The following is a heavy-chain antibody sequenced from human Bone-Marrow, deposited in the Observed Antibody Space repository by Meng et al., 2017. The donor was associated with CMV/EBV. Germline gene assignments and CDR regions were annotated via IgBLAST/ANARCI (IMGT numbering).Heavy chain of an antibody. CDR2: IIPIFGTA. CDR3: ATPNYSSGWYTPFDY. D-gene: IGHD6-19*01. J-gene: IGHJ4*02. CDR1: GRTFSSYA. V-gene: IGHV1-69*13. Sequence: SVKVSCKASGRTFSSYAISWVRQAPGQGLEWMGVIIPIFGTANYAQKFQGRVTITPDESTNTVYMELSSLRSEDTAVYYRATPNYSSGWYTPFDYWGQGTRVTVSS.